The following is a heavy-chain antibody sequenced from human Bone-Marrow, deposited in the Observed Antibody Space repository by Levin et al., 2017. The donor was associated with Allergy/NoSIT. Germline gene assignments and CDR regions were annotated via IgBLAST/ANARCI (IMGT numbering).Heavy chain of an antibody. CDR1: GFTFSAYA. CDR3: AKLQYDYVEPAYA. Sequence: GESLKISCAASGFTFSAYAMHWVRQAPGKGLHWVAVISNDGSHEDYADSVKGRFTISRDNAKNTLFLQMNSLRPEDTGMYYCAKLQYDYVEPAYAWGQGTTVIVSS. J-gene: IGHJ6*02. CDR2: ISNDGSHE. D-gene: IGHD3-16*01. V-gene: IGHV3-30*18.